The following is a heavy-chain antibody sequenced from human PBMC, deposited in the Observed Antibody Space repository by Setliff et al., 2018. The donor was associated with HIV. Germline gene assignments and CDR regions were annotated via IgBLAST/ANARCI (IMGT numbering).Heavy chain of an antibody. Sequence: SETLSLTCTVSGGSISSSSYYWGWIRQPPGKGLEWIGNIYYSGTTYDNPSLKSRVTISVDTSKNQFSLKLNSVTAADAAVYYCTRDTGYILSGYRPHWYFDLWGRGTLVTVSS. CDR3: TRDTGYILSGYRPHWYFDL. D-gene: IGHD3-9*01. J-gene: IGHJ2*01. V-gene: IGHV4-39*07. CDR2: IYYSGTT. CDR1: GGSISSSSYY.